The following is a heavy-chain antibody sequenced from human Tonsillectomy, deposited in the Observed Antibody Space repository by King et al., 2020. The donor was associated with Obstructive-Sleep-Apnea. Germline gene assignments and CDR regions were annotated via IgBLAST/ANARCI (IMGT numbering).Heavy chain of an antibody. CDR2: ISGSGTTT. V-gene: IGHV3-23*04. D-gene: IGHD6-13*01. J-gene: IGHJ4*02. Sequence: VQLVESGGGLVQPGGSLRLSCAASEFTFSNYALNWCRQAPGKGLEWVSYISGSGTTTYYADSVKGIFTISRDNTKNTLYLQMKRLTADDTAVYYCAKGGDSWGHFEYWGQGTLVTVSS. CDR3: AKGGDSWGHFEY. CDR1: EFTFSNYA.